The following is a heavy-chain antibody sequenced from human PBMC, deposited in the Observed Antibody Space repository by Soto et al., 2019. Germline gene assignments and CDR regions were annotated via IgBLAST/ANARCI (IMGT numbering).Heavy chain of an antibody. J-gene: IGHJ6*02. Sequence: LGGSLRLSCAASGFTFSSYWMSWVGQAPGXGLEWVANIKQDGSEKYYVDSVKGRFTISRDNAKNSLYLQMNSLRAEDTAVYYCARDRYYDSSGYPENGMDVWGQGTTVTVSS. D-gene: IGHD3-22*01. CDR2: IKQDGSEK. CDR3: ARDRYYDSSGYPENGMDV. V-gene: IGHV3-7*01. CDR1: GFTFSSYW.